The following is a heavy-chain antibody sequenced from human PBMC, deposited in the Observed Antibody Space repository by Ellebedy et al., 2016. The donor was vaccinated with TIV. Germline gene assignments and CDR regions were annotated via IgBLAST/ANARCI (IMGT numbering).Heavy chain of an antibody. Sequence: MPSETLSLTCTVSGGSISSYYWSWIRQPPGKGLEWIGYIYYSGSTNYNPSLKSRVTISVDTSKNQFSLKLSSVTAADTAVYYCARGELLALPLDYWGQGTLVTVSS. CDR2: IYYSGST. V-gene: IGHV4-59*01. J-gene: IGHJ4*02. CDR1: GGSISSYY. D-gene: IGHD1-26*01. CDR3: ARGELLALPLDY.